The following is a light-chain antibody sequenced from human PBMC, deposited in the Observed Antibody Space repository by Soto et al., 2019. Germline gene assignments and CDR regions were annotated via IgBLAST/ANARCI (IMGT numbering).Light chain of an antibody. J-gene: IGKJ5*01. Sequence: SPGGRATLSCRASQSVSSNYLAWFQQKPGQAPRLLIYGASNRATGIPDRFSGGGSGTDFTLTISRLEPEDFAVYYCQQYGNTPTLGQGTRREIK. CDR3: QQYGNTPT. V-gene: IGKV3-20*01. CDR2: GAS. CDR1: QSVSSNY.